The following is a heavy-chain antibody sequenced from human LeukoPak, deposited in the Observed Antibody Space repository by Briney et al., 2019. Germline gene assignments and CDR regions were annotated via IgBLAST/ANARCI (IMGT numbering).Heavy chain of an antibody. CDR2: ISGSDDNT. J-gene: IGHJ6*02. CDR3: AKECRVGHYDAMDV. Sequence: GGSLRLSCAASGFTFSNYAMSWVRQAPGKGLEWVSAISGSDDNTYYADSVKGRFTISRDSSKNTLFLQMNSLRAEDTALYYCAKECRVGHYDAMDVWAQGTTVTVSS. D-gene: IGHD3-3*01. V-gene: IGHV3-23*01. CDR1: GFTFSNYA.